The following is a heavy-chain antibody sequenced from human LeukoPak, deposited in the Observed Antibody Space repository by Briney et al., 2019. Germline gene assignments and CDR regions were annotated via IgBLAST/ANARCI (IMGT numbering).Heavy chain of an antibody. J-gene: IGHJ4*02. V-gene: IGHV4-59*08. CDR2: IYYSGST. CDR1: GGSISSYY. D-gene: IGHD3-9*01. Sequence: SETLSLTCTVSGGSISSYYWSWIRQPPGKGLERIGYIYYSGSTNYNPSLKSRVTISVDTSKNQFSLKLSSATAADTAVYYCARLGGNFDWLLFDYWGQGTLVTVSS. CDR3: ARLGGNFDWLLFDY.